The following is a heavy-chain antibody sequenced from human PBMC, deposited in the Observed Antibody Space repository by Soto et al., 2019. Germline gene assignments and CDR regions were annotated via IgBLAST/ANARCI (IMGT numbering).Heavy chain of an antibody. CDR2: INPILDST. J-gene: IGHJ4*02. D-gene: IGHD6-25*01. Sequence: QEQVVQSGPAMKEPGSSVKVSCRASGIMSSGYGFSWVRQAPGQGLEWVGMINPILDSTHYAQNLQGRFSLSVDKSRDTAYLEVNSLRLEDTAIYFCATMKRARLDSWGRGTVVTVSS. CDR3: ATMKRARLDS. V-gene: IGHV1-69*09. CDR1: GIMSSGYG.